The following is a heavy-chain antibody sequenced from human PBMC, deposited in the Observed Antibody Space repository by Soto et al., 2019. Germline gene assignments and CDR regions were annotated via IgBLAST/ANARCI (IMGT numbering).Heavy chain of an antibody. CDR3: AREGMVRGEGMDYYYGMNG. CDR2: LGAYNGGT. J-gene: IGHJ6*02. D-gene: IGHD3-10*01. Sequence: GASVKVSCKAGGYVFSIYGISWVRQAPGQVLEWMGWLGAYNGGTNYAQKVQGWVTMTRDTSSSTADMELSRLRSDDTAVYYCAREGMVRGEGMDYYYGMNGWGQGTTVTVSS. V-gene: IGHV1-18*01. CDR1: GYVFSIYG.